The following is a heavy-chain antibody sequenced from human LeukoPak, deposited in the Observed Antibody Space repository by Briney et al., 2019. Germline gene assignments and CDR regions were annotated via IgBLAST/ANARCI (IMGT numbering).Heavy chain of an antibody. CDR3: TTDKINEI. CDR2: IKSKTDGGTT. V-gene: IGHV3-15*01. Sequence: PGGSLRLSCAASGFSFSNAWLSWVRQAPGEGLEWVGRIKSKTDGGTTDYGAPVKGRFTISRDDSENTLHLQMNSLKTGDTAVYYCTTDKINEIWGQGILVTVSS. J-gene: IGHJ1*01. D-gene: IGHD2-8*01. CDR1: GFSFSNAW.